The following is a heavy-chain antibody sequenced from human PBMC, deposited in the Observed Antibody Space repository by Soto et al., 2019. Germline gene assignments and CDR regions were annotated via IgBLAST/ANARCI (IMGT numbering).Heavy chain of an antibody. CDR1: GFTFSSYA. D-gene: IGHD6-19*01. CDR3: ARSYSSGYYYFDY. J-gene: IGHJ4*02. Sequence: GGSLRLSCAASGFTFSSYAMHWVRQAPGKGLEWVAVISYDGSNKYYADSVKGRFTISRDNSKNTLYLQMNSLRAEDTAVYYCARSYSSGYYYFDYWGQGTLVTVSS. CDR2: ISYDGSNK. V-gene: IGHV3-30-3*01.